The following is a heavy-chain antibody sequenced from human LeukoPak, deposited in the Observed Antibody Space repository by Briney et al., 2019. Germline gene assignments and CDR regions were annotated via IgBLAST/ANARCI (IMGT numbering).Heavy chain of an antibody. V-gene: IGHV3-30*02. CDR3: AKDGSYYYYYYMDV. Sequence: GGSLRLSCVASGWPLSNHWMHWVRQAPGKGLEWVAFIRYDGTNKYYADSVKGRFTISRDNSKNTLYLQMNSLRAEDTAVYYCAKDGSYYYYYYMDVWGKGTTVTVSS. D-gene: IGHD2-2*03. CDR1: GWPLSNHW. CDR2: IRYDGTNK. J-gene: IGHJ6*03.